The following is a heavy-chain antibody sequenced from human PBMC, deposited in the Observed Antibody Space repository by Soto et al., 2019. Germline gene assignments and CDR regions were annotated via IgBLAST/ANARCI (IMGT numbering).Heavy chain of an antibody. CDR1: GFTFSSDG. Sequence: GGSLRLSCAASGFTFSSDGMHWVRQAPGKGLEWVAVISYDGSYQYYVDSVKGRFTISRDNSKNTLYLQMNSLRAEVTAVYYCAKDEISKTIRGDAFNFWGQGTMVTVS. CDR3: AKDEISKTIRGDAFNF. D-gene: IGHD1-7*01. V-gene: IGHV3-30*18. CDR2: ISYDGSYQ. J-gene: IGHJ3*01.